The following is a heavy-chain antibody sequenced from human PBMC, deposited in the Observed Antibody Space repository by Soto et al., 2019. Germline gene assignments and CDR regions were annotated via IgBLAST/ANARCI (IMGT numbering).Heavy chain of an antibody. Sequence: QVQLLQSGAEVKKPGSSVRVSCEASGGTFRTYAISWVRQAPGQGLEWMGEIIPIFGTVNYAQKLQGRVTITADESTTTVYMELRSLRSEDTAVYYCAKGAVAGTPTSYYYYGMDVWGQGTTVTVSS. CDR2: IIPIFGTV. V-gene: IGHV1-69*12. D-gene: IGHD6-19*01. CDR3: AKGAVAGTPTSYYYYGMDV. CDR1: GGTFRTYA. J-gene: IGHJ6*02.